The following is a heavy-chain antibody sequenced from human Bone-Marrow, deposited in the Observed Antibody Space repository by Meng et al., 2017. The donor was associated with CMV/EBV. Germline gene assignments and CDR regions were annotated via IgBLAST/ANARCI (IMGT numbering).Heavy chain of an antibody. D-gene: IGHD2-2*02. CDR3: AKDYTNAWSNYFDS. CDR1: GFTFSDVW. V-gene: IGHV3-30*02. Sequence: GESLKISCAASGFTFSDVWMTWVRQAPGKGLVWVAFIRYDGSNKYYADSVKGRFTISRDNSKNTLYLQMDSLRPGDTALYYCAKDYTNAWSNYFDSWGRGTLVTVSS. CDR2: IRYDGSNK. J-gene: IGHJ4*02.